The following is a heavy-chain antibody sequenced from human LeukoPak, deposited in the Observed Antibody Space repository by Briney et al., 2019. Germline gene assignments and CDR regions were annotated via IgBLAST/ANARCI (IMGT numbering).Heavy chain of an antibody. CDR3: ARGMREARYFFDY. Sequence: GGSLRLSCAASGFSFSSYGMHWVRQAPGKGLEWVTFIRYDGSNKYYADSVKGRFTISRDNARNSLYLQMNSLRAEDTAVYYCARGMREARYFFDYWGQGTLVTVSS. V-gene: IGHV3-30*02. CDR1: GFSFSSYG. CDR2: IRYDGSNK. D-gene: IGHD3-16*01. J-gene: IGHJ4*02.